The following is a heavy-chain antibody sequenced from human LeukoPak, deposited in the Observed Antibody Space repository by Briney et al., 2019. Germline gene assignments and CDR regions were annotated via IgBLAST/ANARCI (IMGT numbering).Heavy chain of an antibody. CDR2: IYYSGST. Sequence: SETLSLTCTVSGGSISSSSYYWGWIRQPPGKGLEWIGSIYYSGSTYYNPSLKSRVTISVDTSKNQFSLKLSSVTAADTGVYYCARDGLVYGDYYYWGQGTLVTVSS. V-gene: IGHV4-39*07. CDR1: GGSISSSSYY. CDR3: ARDGLVYGDYYY. D-gene: IGHD4-17*01. J-gene: IGHJ4*02.